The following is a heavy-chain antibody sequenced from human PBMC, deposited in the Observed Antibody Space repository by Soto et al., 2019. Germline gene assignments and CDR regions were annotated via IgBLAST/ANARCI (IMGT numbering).Heavy chain of an antibody. CDR3: ARGATRSLKFDY. CDR1: SGSISSSNW. J-gene: IGHJ4*02. CDR2: IYHSGST. D-gene: IGHD5-12*01. V-gene: IGHV4-4*02. Sequence: SETLSLTCAVSSGSISSSNWWSWVRQPPGKGLEWIGEIYHSGSTNYNPSLKSRVNIPVDKSKNQFSLKLSSVTAADTAVYYCARGATRSLKFDYWGQGTLVTVSS.